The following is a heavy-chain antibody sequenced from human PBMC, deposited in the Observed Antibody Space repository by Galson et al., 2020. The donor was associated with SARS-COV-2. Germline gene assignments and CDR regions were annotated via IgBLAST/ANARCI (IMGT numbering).Heavy chain of an antibody. J-gene: IGHJ4*02. CDR1: GYTLTELS. Sequence: ASVNVSCKVSGYTLTELSMHWVRQAPGKGLEWMGGFDPEDGETIYAQKFQGRVTMTEDTSTDTAYMELSSLRSEDTAVYYCATEQGSGGLRLGDLDYWGQGTLVTVSS. CDR3: ATEQGSGGLRLGDLDY. V-gene: IGHV1-24*01. CDR2: FDPEDGET. D-gene: IGHD3-16*01.